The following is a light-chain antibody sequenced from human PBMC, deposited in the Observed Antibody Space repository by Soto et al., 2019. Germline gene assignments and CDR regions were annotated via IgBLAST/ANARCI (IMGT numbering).Light chain of an antibody. CDR3: TSYTTSNSFV. J-gene: IGLJ1*01. CDR2: EVS. Sequence: QSVLTQPASVSGSPGQSITISCTGTSSDVGGYNYVSWYRQHPGKAPKLMIYEVSYRPSGVSNRFSASKSGNTASLTISGLQAEDEAYYYCTSYTTSNSFVFGTGTKLTVL. V-gene: IGLV2-14*01. CDR1: SSDVGGYNY.